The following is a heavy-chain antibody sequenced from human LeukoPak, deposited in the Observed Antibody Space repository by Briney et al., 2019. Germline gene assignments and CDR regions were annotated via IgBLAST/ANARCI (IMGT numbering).Heavy chain of an antibody. J-gene: IGHJ6*02. Sequence: SETLSLTCAVYGGSFSGYYWSWIRQPPGKGLEWIGEINHSGSTNYNPSLKSRVTISVDTSKNQFSLKLSSVTAADTAVYYCARGRVYSSSWYPPYYYGMDVWGQGTTVTVSS. CDR1: GGSFSGYY. D-gene: IGHD6-13*01. CDR2: INHSGST. CDR3: ARGRVYSSSWYPPYYYGMDV. V-gene: IGHV4-34*01.